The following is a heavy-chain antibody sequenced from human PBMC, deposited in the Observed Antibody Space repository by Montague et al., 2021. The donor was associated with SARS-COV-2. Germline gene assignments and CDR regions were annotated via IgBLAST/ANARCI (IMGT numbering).Heavy chain of an antibody. CDR3: AGHSGRDTIFGVVIIPDALDI. J-gene: IGHJ3*02. D-gene: IGHD3-3*01. V-gene: IGHV4-39*01. CDR2: YSGST. Sequence: YSGSTYYNPSLKSPVTISVDTSKNQFSLKLTSVTAADTAVYYCAGHSGRDTIFGVVIIPDALDIWGQGAMVTVFS.